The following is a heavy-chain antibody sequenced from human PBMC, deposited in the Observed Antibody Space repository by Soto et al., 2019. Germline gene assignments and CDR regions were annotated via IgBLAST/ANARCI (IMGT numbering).Heavy chain of an antibody. D-gene: IGHD6-13*01. Sequence: SETLSLTCTVSGGSISSYYWSWIRQPAGKGLEWIGRIYTSGSTNYNPSLKSRVTMSVDTSKNQFSLKLSSVTAADTAVYYCARGRSSSWYRYNWFDPWGQGTLVTAPQ. CDR1: GGSISSYY. V-gene: IGHV4-4*07. J-gene: IGHJ5*02. CDR3: ARGRSSSWYRYNWFDP. CDR2: IYTSGST.